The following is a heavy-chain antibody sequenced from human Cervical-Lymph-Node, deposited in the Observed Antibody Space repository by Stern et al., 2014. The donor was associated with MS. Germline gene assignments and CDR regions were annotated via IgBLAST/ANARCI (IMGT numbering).Heavy chain of an antibody. Sequence: EVQLVESGAELIRPGESLKISCTGSGYKFSIYWIAWVRQMPGKGLEWMGIIYPGDSETRYSPSFQGQVTMSADKSTSTAYLQWSSLNASDTAMYFCARQTTAWASDVWGQGTLVTVSS. V-gene: IGHV5-51*01. D-gene: IGHD1-14*01. CDR3: ARQTTAWASDV. CDR2: IYPGDSET. CDR1: GYKFSIYW. J-gene: IGHJ4*02.